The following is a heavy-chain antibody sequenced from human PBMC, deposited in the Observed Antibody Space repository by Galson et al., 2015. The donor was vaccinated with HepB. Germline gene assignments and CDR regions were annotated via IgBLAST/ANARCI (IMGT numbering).Heavy chain of an antibody. V-gene: IGHV4-59*08. CDR3: ARQYGGGWHTWGGES. CDR1: GGSISSYY. J-gene: IGHJ4*02. Sequence: QVQLQESGPGLVKPSETLSLTCTVSGGSISSYYWTWIRQPPGKGLEWIGFIYSSGSTNYNPSLKSRVTISLDTSKNQFSLKLNSVTAADTAVHYCARQYGGGWHTWGGESWGQGTLVTVSS. D-gene: IGHD6-19*01. CDR2: IYSSGST.